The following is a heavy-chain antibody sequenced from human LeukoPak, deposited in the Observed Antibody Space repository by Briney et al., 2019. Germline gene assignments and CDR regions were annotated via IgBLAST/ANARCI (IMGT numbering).Heavy chain of an antibody. Sequence: ASVKVSCKASGYTFTGYYMHWVRQAPGQGLEWMGWINPNSGGTNYAQKFQGRVTMTRDTSISTAYMELSRPRSDDTAVYYCARANPYYYYMDVWGKGTTVTVSS. J-gene: IGHJ6*03. V-gene: IGHV1-2*02. CDR2: INPNSGGT. CDR1: GYTFTGYY. D-gene: IGHD1-14*01. CDR3: ARANPYYYYMDV.